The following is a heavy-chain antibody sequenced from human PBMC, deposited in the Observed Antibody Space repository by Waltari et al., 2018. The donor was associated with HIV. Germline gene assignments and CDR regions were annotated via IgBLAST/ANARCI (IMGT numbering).Heavy chain of an antibody. Sequence: QVQLVQSGAEVKKPGASAKVSCKASGYTFTDYYSHWVRQAPGQGLEWMGRINPNRGGTIDAQTFQGRVTMARETSINTADMELSRLRDDDTAVYYCARARQQVEDYFDYWGQGTLVTVSS. CDR3: ARARQQVEDYFDY. D-gene: IGHD6-13*01. J-gene: IGHJ4*02. CDR1: GYTFTDYY. V-gene: IGHV1-2*06. CDR2: INPNRGGT.